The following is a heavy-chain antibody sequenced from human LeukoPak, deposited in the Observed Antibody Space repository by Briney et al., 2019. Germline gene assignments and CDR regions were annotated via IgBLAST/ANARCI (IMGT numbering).Heavy chain of an antibody. V-gene: IGHV3-30*18. J-gene: IGHJ6*02. CDR3: AKDRTSDYGDYYYYGMDV. Sequence: PGGSLRLSCAASGFTFSSYGMHWVRQAPGKGLEWVAVISYDGSNKYYADSVKGRFTISRDNSKNTLYLQMNSLRAEDTAVYYCAKDRTSDYGDYYYYGMDVWGQGTTVTVSS. D-gene: IGHD4-17*01. CDR1: GFTFSSYG. CDR2: ISYDGSNK.